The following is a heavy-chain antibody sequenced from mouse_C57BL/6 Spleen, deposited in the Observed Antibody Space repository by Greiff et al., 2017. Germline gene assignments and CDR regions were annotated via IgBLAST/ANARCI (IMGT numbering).Heavy chain of an antibody. CDR1: GYAFSSYW. CDR3: ARRGTTGYFDV. Sequence: QVQLKQSGAELVKPGASVKISCKASGYAFSSYWMNWVKQRPGKGLEWIGQIYPGDGDTNYNGKFKGKATLTADKSSSTAYMQLSSLTSEDSAVYCCARRGTTGYFDVWGTGTTVTVSS. V-gene: IGHV1-80*01. CDR2: IYPGDGDT. D-gene: IGHD1-1*01. J-gene: IGHJ1*03.